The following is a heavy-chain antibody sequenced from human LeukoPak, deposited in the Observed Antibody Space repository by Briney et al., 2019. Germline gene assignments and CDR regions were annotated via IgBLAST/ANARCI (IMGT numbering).Heavy chain of an antibody. CDR1: GFPFRIFA. Sequence: GGPLSLSCAASGFPFRIFAEIWLRAAPGRGREGGSAIIPTGGPPYYAASVRCRFIVARDNSKNTLYLQMGSLRAEDTAIYYCAKVRDNRDWYKDAFDVWGQGTRVTVSS. V-gene: IGHV3-23*01. J-gene: IGHJ3*01. D-gene: IGHD6-19*01. CDR3: AKVRDNRDWYKDAFDV. CDR2: IIPTGGPP.